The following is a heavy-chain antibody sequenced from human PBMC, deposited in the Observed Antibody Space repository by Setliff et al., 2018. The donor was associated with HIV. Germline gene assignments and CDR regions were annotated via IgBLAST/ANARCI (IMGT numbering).Heavy chain of an antibody. D-gene: IGHD3-3*02. CDR1: GYSFTNYW. J-gene: IGHJ4*02. Sequence: GESLKISCKGSGYSFTNYWISWVRQMPGKGLEWMGIIYPSDSDTKYSPSFQGQVSFSADRSISTAYLEWSSLKASDTAMYYCARMNSAFSTADYWGQGTLVTVSS. CDR2: IYPSDSDT. V-gene: IGHV5-51*01. CDR3: ARMNSAFSTADY.